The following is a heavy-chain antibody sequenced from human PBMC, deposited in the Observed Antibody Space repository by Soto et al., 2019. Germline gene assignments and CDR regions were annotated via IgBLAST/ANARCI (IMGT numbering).Heavy chain of an antibody. D-gene: IGHD6-13*01. J-gene: IGHJ6*02. CDR1: GGSFSGYY. V-gene: IGHV4-34*01. CDR3: ARGTGSSWYLYYYYGMDV. CDR2: INHSGST. Sequence: SETLSLTCAVYGGSFSGYYWSWIRQPPGKGLEWIGEINHSGSTNYNPSLKSRVTISVDTSKNQFSLKLSSVTAADPAVYYCARGTGSSWYLYYYYGMDVWGQGTTVTVSS.